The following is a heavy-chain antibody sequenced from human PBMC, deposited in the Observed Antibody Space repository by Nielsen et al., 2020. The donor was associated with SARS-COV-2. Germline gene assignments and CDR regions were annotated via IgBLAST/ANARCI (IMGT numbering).Heavy chain of an antibody. CDR3: ARTHLEPGAMVIWNYYYYGMDV. V-gene: IGHV4-4*02. CDR2: IYHSGST. CDR1: GGSISSSNW. D-gene: IGHD5-18*01. J-gene: IGHJ6*02. Sequence: SETLSLTCAVSGGSISSSNWWSWVRQPPGKGLEWIGEIYHSGSTNYNPSLKSRVTISVDKSKNQFSLKLSSVTAADTAVYYCARTHLEPGAMVIWNYYYYGMDVWGQGTTVTVSS.